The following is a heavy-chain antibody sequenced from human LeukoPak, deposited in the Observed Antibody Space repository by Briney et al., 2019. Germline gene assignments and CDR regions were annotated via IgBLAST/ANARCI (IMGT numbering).Heavy chain of an antibody. V-gene: IGHV3-48*01. CDR2: ISSYSSTI. D-gene: IGHD3-22*01. Sequence: GGSLRLSCAASGFTFSSYEMNWVRQAPGKGLEWVSYISSYSSTIYYADSVKGRFTISRDNAKNSLYLQMNSLRAEDTAVYYCARGGYYDYWGQGTLVTVSS. CDR3: ARGGYYDY. J-gene: IGHJ4*02. CDR1: GFTFSSYE.